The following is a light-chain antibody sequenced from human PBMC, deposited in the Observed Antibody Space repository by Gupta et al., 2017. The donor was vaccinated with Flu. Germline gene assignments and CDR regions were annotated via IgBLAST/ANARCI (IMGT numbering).Light chain of an antibody. V-gene: IGKV1-6*01. Sequence: AIQMTQSPPSLSASVGDRVTITCRASQYIRNDLGWYQQKPGKAPKLLIFSASTVQSGVPSRFSGSGSGTDFTLTINSLQPEDFATYYCLQDDSYPWTFGQGTEVEFK. J-gene: IGKJ1*01. CDR2: SAS. CDR3: LQDDSYPWT. CDR1: QYIRND.